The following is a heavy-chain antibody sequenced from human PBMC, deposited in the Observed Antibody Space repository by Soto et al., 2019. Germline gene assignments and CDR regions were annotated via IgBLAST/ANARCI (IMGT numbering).Heavy chain of an antibody. CDR1: GGSISSSSYY. Sequence: SETLSLTCTVSGGSISSSSYYWGWIRQPPGKGLEWIGSIYYSGSTYYNPSLKSRVTISVDTSKNQFSLKLSSVTAADTAVYYCARLFGGYCSSTSCPKTIVGVVIIPNWFDPWGQGTLVTVSS. J-gene: IGHJ5*02. V-gene: IGHV4-39*01. D-gene: IGHD2-2*01. CDR3: ARLFGGYCSSTSCPKTIVGVVIIPNWFDP. CDR2: IYYSGST.